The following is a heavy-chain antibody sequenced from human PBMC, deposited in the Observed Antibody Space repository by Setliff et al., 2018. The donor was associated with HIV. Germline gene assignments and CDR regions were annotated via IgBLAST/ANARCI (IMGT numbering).Heavy chain of an antibody. CDR3: VGSTIAAAVYYYYYYYMDV. Sequence: SETLSLTCTVSGGSISSSSYYWGWIRQPPGKGLEWIGSIYYSGSTYANPSLKSRVTISVDTSKNQFSLNLSSVTAADTAVYYCVGSTIAAAVYYYYYYYMDVWGKGTTVTAP. D-gene: IGHD6-13*01. CDR1: GGSISSSSYY. V-gene: IGHV4-39*01. CDR2: IYYSGST. J-gene: IGHJ6*03.